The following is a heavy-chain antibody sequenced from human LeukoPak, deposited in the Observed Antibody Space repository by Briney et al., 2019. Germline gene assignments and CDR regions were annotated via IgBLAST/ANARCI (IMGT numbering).Heavy chain of an antibody. Sequence: GGSLRLSCAASGFTFSSYGMHWVRQAPGKGLEWVAVISYDGINKYYADSVKGRFTISRDNSKNTLYLQMNSLRAEDTAVYYCAKDNYYDSSGLLSPFDYWGQGTLVTVSS. J-gene: IGHJ4*02. V-gene: IGHV3-30*18. CDR3: AKDNYYDSSGLLSPFDY. CDR2: ISYDGINK. CDR1: GFTFSSYG. D-gene: IGHD3-22*01.